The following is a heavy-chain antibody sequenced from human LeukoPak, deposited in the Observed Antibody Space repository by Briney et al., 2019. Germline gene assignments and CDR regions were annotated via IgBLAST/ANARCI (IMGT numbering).Heavy chain of an antibody. CDR2: ISSSSSYI. J-gene: IGHJ3*02. D-gene: IGHD3-22*01. Sequence: GGSLRLSCAASGFTFSSYSMNWVRQAPGKGLEWVSSISSSSSYIYYADSVRGRFTISRDNAKNSLYLQMNSLRAEDTAVYYCARGLLYDGDAFDIWGQGTMVTVSS. V-gene: IGHV3-21*01. CDR3: ARGLLYDGDAFDI. CDR1: GFTFSSYS.